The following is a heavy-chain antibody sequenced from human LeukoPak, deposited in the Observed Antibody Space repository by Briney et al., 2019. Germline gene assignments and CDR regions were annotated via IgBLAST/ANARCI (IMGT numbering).Heavy chain of an antibody. V-gene: IGHV1-8*03. CDR3: ARGPPTAQYFQH. CDR2: INPNSGNT. J-gene: IGHJ1*01. D-gene: IGHD1-1*01. CDR1: GYTFTTYD. Sequence: GASVKVSCKASGYTFTTYDINWARQATGQGLQWMGWINPNSGNTGYAQKFQGRITITRNTSISTVYMELSSLRSEDTAVYYCARGPPTAQYFQHWGQGTLVTVSS.